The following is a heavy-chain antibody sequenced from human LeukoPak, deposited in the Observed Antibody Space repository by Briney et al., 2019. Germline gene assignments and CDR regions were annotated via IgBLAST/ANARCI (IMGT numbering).Heavy chain of an antibody. CDR2: ILPGGKES. CDR1: GYSFSTNM. V-gene: IGHV3-7*01. CDR3: MSAHGY. Sequence: GGSLRLSCVVSGYSFSTNMMTWVRQAPGKGLEWVATILPGGKESYRVDSVKGRFTISRDNAKNSLFLQMNSLRVNDTAVYYCMSAHGYWGQGTLVTVSS. J-gene: IGHJ4*02.